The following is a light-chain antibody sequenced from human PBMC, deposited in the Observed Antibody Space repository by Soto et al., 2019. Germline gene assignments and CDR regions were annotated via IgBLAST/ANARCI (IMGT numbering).Light chain of an antibody. CDR2: AAS. CDR1: QSIGNH. Sequence: DTQMTQSPSSLSASIGDRVTITCRASQSIGNHLNWYQQKPGKAPKFLIYAASNLQSGVPSRFSGSVPGTDFTLTVNSLQPEDFATYYCQQSSSSSLTFGQGTRLDIK. CDR3: QQSSSSSLT. J-gene: IGKJ5*01. V-gene: IGKV1-39*01.